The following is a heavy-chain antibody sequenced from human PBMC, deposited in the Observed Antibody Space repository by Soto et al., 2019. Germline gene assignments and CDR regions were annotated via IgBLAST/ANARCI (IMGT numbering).Heavy chain of an antibody. D-gene: IGHD3-10*01. J-gene: IGHJ4*02. V-gene: IGHV1-18*01. CDR1: GYTFTSYG. CDR3: ASEYYYGSGPWY. Sequence: QVQLVQSGAEVKKPGASVKVSCKASGYTFTSYGISWVRQAPGQGLEWMGWISAYNGNPNYEQKLQGRVTMTTDTSTSTAYVGLRSLRADDTAVYCGASEYYYGSGPWYWGQGTVVTVSS. CDR2: ISAYNGNP.